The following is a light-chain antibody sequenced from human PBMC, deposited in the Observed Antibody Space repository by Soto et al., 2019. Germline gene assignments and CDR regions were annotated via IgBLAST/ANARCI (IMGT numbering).Light chain of an antibody. V-gene: IGLV1-44*01. Sequence: QSVLTQPPSASATPGQRVTISCSGSSSNIGTNTVNWYQKLPGTAPKLLIYNNNDRPPGVPDRFSGSKSGTSASLAISGLQSEDEADYYCAAWDDGLNGVVFGGGTKLTVL. CDR2: NNN. J-gene: IGLJ2*01. CDR1: SSNIGTNT. CDR3: AAWDDGLNGVV.